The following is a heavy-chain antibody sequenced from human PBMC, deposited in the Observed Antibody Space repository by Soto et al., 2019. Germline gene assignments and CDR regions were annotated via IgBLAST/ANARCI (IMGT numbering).Heavy chain of an antibody. CDR1: GFTFSNYA. Sequence: PGGSLRLSCAASGFTFSNYAIHWVRQAPGKGLEWVAFISYDGSNKYYTDSVKGRFTISRDTSKNTLYLQMNSLRAEDTALYYCARDRGIAAREYFDYGMDVWGHGTTVTVSS. CDR2: ISYDGSNK. D-gene: IGHD6-6*01. J-gene: IGHJ6*02. CDR3: ARDRGIAAREYFDYGMDV. V-gene: IGHV3-30*03.